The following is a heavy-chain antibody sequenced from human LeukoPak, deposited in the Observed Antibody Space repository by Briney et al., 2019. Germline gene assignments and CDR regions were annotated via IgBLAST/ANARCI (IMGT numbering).Heavy chain of an antibody. CDR2: IYYSGST. CDR3: ARDRSDYVWGSYRYKGAFDI. CDR1: GGSISSYY. Sequence: SETLSLTCTVSGGSISSYYWSWIRQPPGKGLEWIGYIYYSGSTNYNPSLKSRVTISVDTAKNQFSLKLSSVTAADTAVYYCARDRSDYVWGSYRYKGAFDIWGQGTMVTVSS. D-gene: IGHD3-16*02. J-gene: IGHJ3*02. V-gene: IGHV4-59*01.